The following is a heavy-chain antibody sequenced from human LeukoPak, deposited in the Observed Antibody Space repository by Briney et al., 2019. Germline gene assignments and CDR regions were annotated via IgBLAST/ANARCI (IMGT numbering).Heavy chain of an antibody. CDR2: IIPIFGTA. J-gene: IGHJ5*02. CDR1: VGTFSSYA. CDR3: ARAAENWFDP. D-gene: IGHD6-13*01. Sequence: SVKVSCKASVGTFSSYAISGVRQAPGQGLEWMGGIIPIFGTANYAQKFQGRVTNNTDESTSTAYMELSSLRSEDAGVYYCARAAENWFDPWGQGTLVTVSS. V-gene: IGHV1-69*05.